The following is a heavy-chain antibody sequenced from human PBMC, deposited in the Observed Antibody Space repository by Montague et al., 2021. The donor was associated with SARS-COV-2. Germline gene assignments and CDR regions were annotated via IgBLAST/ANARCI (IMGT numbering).Heavy chain of an antibody. CDR2: IDWDDDK. Sequence: PALVKPTQTLTLTCTFSGFPLSTSGMCVSWIRQPPGKALEWLTLIDWDDDKYYSTSLKTRLTISKDTSKNQVVLTMTNMDPVDTATYYCARSYGTTVVTRAFDYWGQGTPVTVSS. CDR1: GFPLSTSGMC. D-gene: IGHD4-23*01. CDR3: ARSYGTTVVTRAFDY. V-gene: IGHV2-70*01. J-gene: IGHJ4*02.